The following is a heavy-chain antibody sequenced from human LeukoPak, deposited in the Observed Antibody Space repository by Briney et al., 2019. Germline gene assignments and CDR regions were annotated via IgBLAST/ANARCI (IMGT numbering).Heavy chain of an antibody. Sequence: SETLSLTCTVSGVSISSYYWSWIRQPPGKGLEWIGYIYYSGSTNYNPSLKSRVTISVDTSKNQFSLKLSSVTAADTAVYYCAGDTKTYYYGSGSYYNYGMDVWGQGTTVTVSS. V-gene: IGHV4-59*01. CDR2: IYYSGST. CDR1: GVSISSYY. D-gene: IGHD3-10*01. CDR3: AGDTKTYYYGSGSYYNYGMDV. J-gene: IGHJ6*02.